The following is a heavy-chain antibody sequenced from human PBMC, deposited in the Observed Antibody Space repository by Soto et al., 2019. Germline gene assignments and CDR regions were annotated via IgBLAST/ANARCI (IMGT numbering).Heavy chain of an antibody. CDR3: ARKGRAIAAAGLDY. D-gene: IGHD6-13*01. Sequence: QLQLQESGPGLVKPSETLSLTCTVSGGSISSSSYYWGWIRQPPGKGLEWIGSIYYSGSTYYNPSLKSRVTISVDTSKNRFSRKLSSVTAADTAVYYCARKGRAIAAAGLDYWGQGTLVTVSS. J-gene: IGHJ4*02. CDR2: IYYSGST. CDR1: GGSISSSSYY. V-gene: IGHV4-39*01.